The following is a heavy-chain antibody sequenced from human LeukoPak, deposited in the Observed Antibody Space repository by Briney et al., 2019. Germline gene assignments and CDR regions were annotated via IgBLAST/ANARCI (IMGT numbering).Heavy chain of an antibody. CDR3: ARGKRKSSSWLYNWLDP. Sequence: GGSLRLSCEGSGFKFDDYGMTWVRQAPGKGLEWVSGLNWNGESVRYVESVKGRFTISRDNAKKSLYLQMSSLRPEDTALYYCARGKRKSSSWLYNWLDPWGQGTLVTVSS. J-gene: IGHJ5*02. CDR1: GFKFDDYG. D-gene: IGHD6-13*01. V-gene: IGHV3-20*04. CDR2: LNWNGESV.